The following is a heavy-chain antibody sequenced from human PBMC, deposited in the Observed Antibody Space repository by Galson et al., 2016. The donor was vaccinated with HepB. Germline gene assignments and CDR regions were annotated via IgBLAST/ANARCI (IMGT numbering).Heavy chain of an antibody. Sequence: SETLSLTCSVSGGSISSRNWWSWVRQSPGKGLEWIGEIFHSGDTNYNPSLKDRVTLSIDESRSQFSLELRSMTAADTALYFCARDCSGGSCPARGWDVFDIWGQGTQVLVSS. CDR2: IFHSGDT. CDR3: ARDCSGGSCPARGWDVFDI. J-gene: IGHJ3*02. D-gene: IGHD2-15*01. CDR1: GGSISSRNW. V-gene: IGHV4-4*02.